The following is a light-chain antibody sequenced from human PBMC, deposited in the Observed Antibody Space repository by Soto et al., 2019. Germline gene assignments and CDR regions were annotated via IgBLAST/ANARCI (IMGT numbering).Light chain of an antibody. CDR1: QSIRSY. J-gene: IGKJ2*02. Sequence: DIQMTQAPSSLSASVGARVTITCRASQSIRSYLNWYQQKPRKAPELLIYAASSLQSGVPSRFSGSGSGTDFTLTLSSLQPEDFATYYCQQSYSIPCTFGQGTRLEIK. V-gene: IGKV1-39*01. CDR2: AAS. CDR3: QQSYSIPCT.